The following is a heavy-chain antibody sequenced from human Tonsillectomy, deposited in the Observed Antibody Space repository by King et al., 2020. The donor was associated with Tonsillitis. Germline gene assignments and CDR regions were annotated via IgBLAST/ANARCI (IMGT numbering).Heavy chain of an antibody. V-gene: IGHV3-49*05. Sequence: VQLVQSGGGLVKPGRSLRLSCTGSGFTFGDYAISCFRQAPGKGLQWVGFTRSKVYGGTTEYAASVKGRFTISRDDSTSIAYLQMTSLKTEDTAVYYCTRGRAAVANYYYNGMDVWGQGTTVTVSS. J-gene: IGHJ6*02. CDR2: TRSKVYGGTT. CDR1: GFTFGDYA. D-gene: IGHD6-19*01. CDR3: TRGRAAVANYYYNGMDV.